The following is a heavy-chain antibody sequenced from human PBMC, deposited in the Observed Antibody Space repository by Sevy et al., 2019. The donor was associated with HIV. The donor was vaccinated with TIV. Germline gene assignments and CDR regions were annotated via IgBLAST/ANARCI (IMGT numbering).Heavy chain of an antibody. CDR3: ARDEAPMAQGDYYYYYGMDV. V-gene: IGHV3-23*01. D-gene: IGHD3-10*01. CDR1: GFTFSRNA. Sequence: GGSLRLSCAASGFTFSRNAMSWVRQAPGKGLEWASGITGSGGSTYYADSVKGRFTISRDNSKNTLYLQMNSLRAEDTAVYYCARDEAPMAQGDYYYYYGMDVWGQGTTVTVSS. J-gene: IGHJ6*02. CDR2: ITGSGGST.